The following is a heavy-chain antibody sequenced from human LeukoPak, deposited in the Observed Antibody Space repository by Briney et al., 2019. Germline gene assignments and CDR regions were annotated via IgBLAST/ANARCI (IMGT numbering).Heavy chain of an antibody. CDR2: ISAYNGNT. J-gene: IGHJ4*02. CDR1: GYTFTSYG. CDR3: ARDFGDSGSSGWSI. Sequence: GASVNVSCTASGYTFTSYGISWVRQAPGQGLEWMGWISAYNGNTNYAQKLQGRVTMTTDTSTSTAYMELRSLRSDDTAVYYCARDFGDSGSSGWSIWGQGTLVTVSS. V-gene: IGHV1-18*01. D-gene: IGHD3-22*01.